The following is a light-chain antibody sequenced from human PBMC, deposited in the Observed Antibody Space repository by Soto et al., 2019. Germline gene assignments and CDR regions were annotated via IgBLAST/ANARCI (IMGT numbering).Light chain of an antibody. V-gene: IGKV1-9*01. CDR2: AAS. J-gene: IGKJ3*01. Sequence: DLQLTQSPSFLSASVGDRVSITCRASQGISMYLAWYQQKPGEAPKVLIYAASTLQSGVPSRFSGSGFGTEFTLTISSLQPEDSATYYCQQLNSYPRGFTFGPGTKVDIK. CDR1: QGISMY. CDR3: QQLNSYPRGFT.